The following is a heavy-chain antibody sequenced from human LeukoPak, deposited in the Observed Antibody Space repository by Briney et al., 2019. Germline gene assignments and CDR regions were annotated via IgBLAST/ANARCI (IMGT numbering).Heavy chain of an antibody. D-gene: IGHD2-2*01. Sequence: GRSLRLSCAASGFTFSSYGMHWVRQAPGKGLEWVAVISYDGSNKYYADSVKGRFTISRDNSKNTLYLQMNSLRAEDTAVYYCAKDLGVVPAADFDYWGQGTLVTVSS. CDR2: ISYDGSNK. CDR1: GFTFSSYG. V-gene: IGHV3-30*18. CDR3: AKDLGVVPAADFDY. J-gene: IGHJ4*02.